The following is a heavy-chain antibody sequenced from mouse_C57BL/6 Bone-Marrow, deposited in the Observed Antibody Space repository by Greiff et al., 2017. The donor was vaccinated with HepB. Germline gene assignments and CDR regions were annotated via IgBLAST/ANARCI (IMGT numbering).Heavy chain of an antibody. CDR1: GYAFSSSW. J-gene: IGHJ2*01. V-gene: IGHV1-82*01. CDR3: ARITTVVATRDY. D-gene: IGHD1-1*01. Sequence: VQLQQSGPELVKPGASVKISCKASGYAFSSSWMNWVKQRPGKGLEWIGRIYPGDGDTNYNGKFKGKATLTADKSSSTAYMQLSSLTSEDSAVYFCARITTVVATRDYWGQGTTLTVSS. CDR2: IYPGDGDT.